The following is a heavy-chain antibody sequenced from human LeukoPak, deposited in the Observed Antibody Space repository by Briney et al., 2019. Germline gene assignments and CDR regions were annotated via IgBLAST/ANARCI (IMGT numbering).Heavy chain of an antibody. CDR1: GFTLRSYA. CDR3: AKALQQSHYYYGMDV. CDR2: IGGSGGST. D-gene: IGHD5-18*01. J-gene: IGHJ6*02. V-gene: IGHV3-23*01. Sequence: GGSLRLSCAASGFTLRSYAMSWVRQAPGKGLEWVSTIGGSGGSTYYADSVKGRFTISRDNSKNTLYLQMNSLRAEDTAVYYCAKALQQSHYYYGMDVWGQGTTVTVSS.